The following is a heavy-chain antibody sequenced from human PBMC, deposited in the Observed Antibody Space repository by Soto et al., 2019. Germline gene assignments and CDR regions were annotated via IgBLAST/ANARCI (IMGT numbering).Heavy chain of an antibody. CDR3: TLRDDSSTGPIY. V-gene: IGHV2-5*01. J-gene: IGHJ4*02. CDR1: GFSVTTSGKT. CDR2: AY. Sequence: GSGPTLVNPTQTLTLTCTVSGFSVTTSGKTLGWIRQPPGKAPEWLALAYQYSPSLQNRVMFTKDTSKNQVVLTMTNVDPGDTATYYCTLRDDSSTGPIYWGQGIQVTVSS. D-gene: IGHD3-16*01.